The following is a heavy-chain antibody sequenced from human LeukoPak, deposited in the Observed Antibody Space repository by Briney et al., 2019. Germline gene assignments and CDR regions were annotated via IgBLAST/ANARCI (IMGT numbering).Heavy chain of an antibody. J-gene: IGHJ5*02. CDR3: ARRGRIAALNWFDP. CDR2: IYSGGAT. D-gene: IGHD6-6*01. V-gene: IGHV3-66*04. Sequence: GGSLRLSCAASGINVNTNYMSWVRQAPGKGLERVSIIYSGGATFYADSVKGRFTISRESSKNTLWLQMNSLRVEDTAVYYCARRGRIAALNWFDPWGQGTLVTVSS. CDR1: GINVNTNY.